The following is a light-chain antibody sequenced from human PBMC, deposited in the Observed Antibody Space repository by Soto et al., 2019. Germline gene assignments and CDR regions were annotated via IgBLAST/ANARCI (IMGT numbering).Light chain of an antibody. Sequence: QSVLTQPPSASGTPGQSVTIYCSGSSSNIGSNFVNWYQQLPGTAPKLLIYTNNQRPSGVPDRFSGSKSGTSASLAISGLQSEDEADYHCAAWDDSLDGPLFGGGTKVTVL. J-gene: IGLJ3*02. CDR1: SSNIGSNF. V-gene: IGLV1-44*01. CDR3: AAWDDSLDGPL. CDR2: TNN.